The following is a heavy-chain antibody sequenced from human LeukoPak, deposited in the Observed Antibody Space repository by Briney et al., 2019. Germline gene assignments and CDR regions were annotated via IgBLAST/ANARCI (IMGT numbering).Heavy chain of an antibody. Sequence: SETLSLTCTVSGGSISSSSYYWGWIRQPPGKGLEWIGSIYYSGSTYYNPSLKSRVTISVDTSKNQFSLKLSSVTAADTAVYYCARRVPGNKLWFGESKGAFDIWGQGTMVTVSS. CDR1: GGSISSSSYY. CDR3: ARRVPGNKLWFGESKGAFDI. V-gene: IGHV4-39*01. D-gene: IGHD3-10*01. J-gene: IGHJ3*02. CDR2: IYYSGST.